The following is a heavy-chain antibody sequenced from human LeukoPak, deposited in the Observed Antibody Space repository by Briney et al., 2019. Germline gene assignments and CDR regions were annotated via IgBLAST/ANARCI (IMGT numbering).Heavy chain of an antibody. CDR2: IHNSGRI. D-gene: IGHD3-10*01. CDR3: VRNGYGSGSSW. CDR1: GDSISSGSYY. J-gene: IGHJ4*02. Sequence: KPSQTLSLTCTVSGDSISSGSYYWSWIRQPAGEGLEWIGRIHNSGRINYNPSLSSRVTISVDTSKNQVSLKLTSVTAADTAMYYCVRNGYGSGSSWWGQGTLVTVSS. V-gene: IGHV4-61*02.